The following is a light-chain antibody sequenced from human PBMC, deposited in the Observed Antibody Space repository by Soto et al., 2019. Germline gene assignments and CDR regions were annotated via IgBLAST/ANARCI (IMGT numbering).Light chain of an antibody. CDR3: SSYTSSSTYV. CDR1: SSDVGGYNY. J-gene: IGLJ1*01. CDR2: EVS. V-gene: IGLV2-14*01. Sequence: QSVLTRPASVSGSPGQSITISCTGTSSDVGGYNYVSWYQQHPGKAPKLMIYEVSNRPSGVSNRFSGSKSGNTASLTISGLQAEDEADYYCSSYTSSSTYVFGPGPKVNV.